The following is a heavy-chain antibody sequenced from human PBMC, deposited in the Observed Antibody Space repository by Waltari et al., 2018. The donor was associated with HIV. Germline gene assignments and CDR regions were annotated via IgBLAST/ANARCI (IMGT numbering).Heavy chain of an antibody. V-gene: IGHV4-4*02. CDR3: ARAVTGDFGSSRFDP. CDR2: MYHSGST. J-gene: IGHJ5*02. D-gene: IGHD4-17*01. Sequence: QVQLQESGPGVVRPSETLSLTCGVSVGSISSYNWRSWVRQPPDRGLEWIGEMYHSGSTNYNSSLKSRVTISVDKSKNQFSLELRSVTAADTAVYYCARAVTGDFGSSRFDPWGQGTLVTVSS. CDR1: VGSISSYNW.